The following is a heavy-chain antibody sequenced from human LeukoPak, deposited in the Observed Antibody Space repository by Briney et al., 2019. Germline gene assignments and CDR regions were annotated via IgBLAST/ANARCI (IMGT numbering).Heavy chain of an antibody. CDR2: ISSSGSYT. D-gene: IGHD3-3*02. J-gene: IGHJ5*01. Sequence: GGSLRLSCAASGFTFSSYSMNWVRRAPGTGLEWVSFISSSGSYTYFADSVKGRFTISRDSAKSSVYLQMTGLRADDTAVYYCARGSFGVVHNWFDSWGQGTLVTVSS. CDR3: ARGSFGVVHNWFDS. V-gene: IGHV3-21*01. CDR1: GFTFSSYS.